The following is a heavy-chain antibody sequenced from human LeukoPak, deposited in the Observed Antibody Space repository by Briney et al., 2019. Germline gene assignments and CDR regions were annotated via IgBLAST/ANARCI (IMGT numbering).Heavy chain of an antibody. CDR3: ARDQRGYNWNCGYDY. J-gene: IGHJ4*02. D-gene: IGHD1-7*01. Sequence: GGSLRLSCAASGFTFSSYAMHWVRQAPGKGLEWVAVISYDGSNKYYADSVKGRFTISRDNSKNTLYLQMNSPRAEDTAVYYCARDQRGYNWNCGYDYWGQGTLVTVSS. CDR1: GFTFSSYA. CDR2: ISYDGSNK. V-gene: IGHV3-30-3*01.